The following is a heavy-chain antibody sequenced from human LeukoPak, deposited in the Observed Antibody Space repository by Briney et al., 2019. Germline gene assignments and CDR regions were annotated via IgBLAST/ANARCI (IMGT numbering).Heavy chain of an antibody. CDR1: GGSISTYY. CDR3: ARDAVPMDV. V-gene: IGHV4-39*07. J-gene: IGHJ6*03. Sequence: SETLSLTCTVSGGSISTYYWSWIRQPPGKGLEWIGSIYYSGSTYYNPSLKSRVTISVDTSKNQFSLKLSSVTAADTAVYYCARDAVPMDVWGKGTTVTVSS. CDR2: IYYSGST. D-gene: IGHD1-1*01.